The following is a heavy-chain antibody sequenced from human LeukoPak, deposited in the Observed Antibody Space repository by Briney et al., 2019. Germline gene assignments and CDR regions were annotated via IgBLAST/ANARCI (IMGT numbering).Heavy chain of an antibody. J-gene: IGHJ4*02. V-gene: IGHV4-31*03. CDR1: GGSISSGGYY. D-gene: IGHD3-16*02. Sequence: SETLPLTCTVSGGSISSGGYYWSWIRQHPGKGLEWIGFIYYSGSTYYNPSLKSRVTFSVDTSKNQFSLKLSSVNAADTAVYYCARAVYDYIWGSYRFGYWGQGTLVTVSS. CDR2: IYYSGST. CDR3: ARAVYDYIWGSYRFGY.